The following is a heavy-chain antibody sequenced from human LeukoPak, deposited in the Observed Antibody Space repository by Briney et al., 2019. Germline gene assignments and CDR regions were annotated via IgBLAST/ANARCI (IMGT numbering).Heavy chain of an antibody. CDR3: ASSHYDILTGYYY. V-gene: IGHV4-39*01. CDR1: GGSISSSSYY. D-gene: IGHD3-9*01. CDR2: IYYSGST. J-gene: IGHJ4*02. Sequence: SETLSLTCTVSGGSISSSSYYWGWIRQPPGKGLEWIGSIYYSGSTYYNPSLKSRVTISVDTSKNQFSLKLSSVTAADTAVYYCASSHYDILTGYYYWGQGTLVTVSS.